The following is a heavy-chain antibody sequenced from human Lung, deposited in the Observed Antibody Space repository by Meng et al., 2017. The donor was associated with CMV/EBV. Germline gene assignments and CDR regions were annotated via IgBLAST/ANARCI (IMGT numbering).Heavy chain of an antibody. CDR1: GFIFSSAW. CDR2: IRSKTNGGTT. D-gene: IGHD3-3*01. V-gene: IGHV3-15*01. Sequence: ESXKISXGASGFIFSSAWMSWVRQAPGKGLEWVGRIRSKTNGGTTDYAAPVKGRLTISRDDSRSTLYLQMNSLKTEDTAVYYCTTDAYGVVVPFDYWGQGTXVTVSS. J-gene: IGHJ4*02. CDR3: TTDAYGVVVPFDY.